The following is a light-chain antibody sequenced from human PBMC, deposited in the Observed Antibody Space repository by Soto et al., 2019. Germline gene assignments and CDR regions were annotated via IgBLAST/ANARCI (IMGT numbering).Light chain of an antibody. CDR3: SSYTSSTTLGVV. CDR1: SSDIGGYYY. CDR2: DVS. Sequence: QSVLTQPASVSGSPGQSITISCTGTSSDIGGYYYVSWYQHHPGKAPKLMIYDVSNRPSGVSTRFSGSKSGNTASLTISGLQAEDEADYYCSSYTSSTTLGVVFGGGTKVTV. V-gene: IGLV2-14*03. J-gene: IGLJ2*01.